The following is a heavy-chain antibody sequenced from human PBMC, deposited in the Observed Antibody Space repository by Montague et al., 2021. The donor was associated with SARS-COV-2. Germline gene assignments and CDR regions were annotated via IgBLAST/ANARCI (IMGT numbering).Heavy chain of an antibody. V-gene: IGHV3-11*01. CDR2: IGNSGDTI. CDR1: GFTFSDYY. J-gene: IGHJ6*02. Sequence: SLRLSCAPSGFTFSDYYMSWIRQAPGKGLEWISYIGNSGDTIYHADSVKGRFTISRDNARNSLYLQMNSLRAEDTAVYYCARDLIQGARRIYYSGMDVWGQGTMVTVSS. D-gene: IGHD3-10*01. CDR3: ARDLIQGARRIYYSGMDV.